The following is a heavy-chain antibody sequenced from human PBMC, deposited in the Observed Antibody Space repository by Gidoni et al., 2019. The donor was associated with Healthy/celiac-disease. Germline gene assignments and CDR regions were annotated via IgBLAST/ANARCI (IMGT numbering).Heavy chain of an antibody. CDR3: ARAAVVVAATLHNYYGMDV. CDR1: GGSISSGGYY. CDR2: IYYSGST. Sequence: QVQLQESGPGLVKPSQTLSLTCTVSGGSISSGGYYWSWIRQHPGKGLEWIGYIYYSGSTYYNPSLKSRVTISVDTSKNQFSLKLSSVTAADTAVYYCARAAVVVAATLHNYYGMDVWGQGTTVTVSS. D-gene: IGHD2-15*01. V-gene: IGHV4-31*03. J-gene: IGHJ6*02.